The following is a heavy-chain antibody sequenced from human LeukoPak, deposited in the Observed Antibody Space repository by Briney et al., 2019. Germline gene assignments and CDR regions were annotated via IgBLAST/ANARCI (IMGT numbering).Heavy chain of an antibody. CDR1: GYTFTSYG. D-gene: IGHD5-12*01. CDR2: INPNSGGT. J-gene: IGHJ6*03. V-gene: IGHV1-2*02. CDR3: ARDLRATTVYYYYYYLDV. Sequence: GASVKVSCKASGYTFTSYGISWVRQAPGQGLEWMGWINPNSGGTNYAQKFQGRVTMTRDTSISTSYMELSRVRSDDTAVYYCARDLRATTVYYYYYYLDVWGKGTPVTISS.